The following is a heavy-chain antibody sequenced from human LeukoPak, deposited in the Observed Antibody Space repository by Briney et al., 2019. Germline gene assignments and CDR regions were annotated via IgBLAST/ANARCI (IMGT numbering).Heavy chain of an antibody. CDR1: GFTFSSYD. J-gene: IGHJ5*02. CDR2: IGTAGDT. Sequence: GGSLRLSCAASGFTFSSYDMHWVRQATGKGLGWVSAIGTAGDTYYPGSVKGRFTISRENAKNSLYLQMNSLRAGDTAVYYCARGGSRNYCSSTSCYMSFLGFDPWGQGTLVTVSS. V-gene: IGHV3-13*01. D-gene: IGHD2-2*02. CDR3: ARGGSRNYCSSTSCYMSFLGFDP.